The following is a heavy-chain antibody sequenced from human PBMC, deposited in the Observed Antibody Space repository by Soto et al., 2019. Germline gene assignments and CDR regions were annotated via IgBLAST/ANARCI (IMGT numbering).Heavy chain of an antibody. J-gene: IGHJ4*02. CDR1: GFTFSSYW. CDR3: ARDLKGVAPDY. D-gene: IGHD3-16*01. CDR2: IKQDGSEK. Sequence: EVQLVESGGGLVQPGGSLRLSCAASGFTFSSYWMSWVRQAPGKGLEWVANIKQDGSEKYYVDSVKGRFTISRDNAKNSLYLQMNSLRAEDTAVYYGARDLKGVAPDYWGQGTLVTVSS. V-gene: IGHV3-7*01.